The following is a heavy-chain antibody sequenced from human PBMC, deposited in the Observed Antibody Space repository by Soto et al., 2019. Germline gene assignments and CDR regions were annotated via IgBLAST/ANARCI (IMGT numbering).Heavy chain of an antibody. CDR1: GFTFSSNA. CDR3: AKIVVVVPRISWYFDL. J-gene: IGHJ2*01. D-gene: IGHD2-15*01. Sequence: EVQLLESGGGLVQPGGSLRLSCAASGFTFSSNAISWVRQAPGKGLEWVSTGGSGGGTYYADSVKGRFTISRDNSRSTLYLQMDSLRAEDSALYYCAKIVVVVPRISWYFDLWGRGTLVTVSS. CDR2: GGSGGGT. V-gene: IGHV3-23*01.